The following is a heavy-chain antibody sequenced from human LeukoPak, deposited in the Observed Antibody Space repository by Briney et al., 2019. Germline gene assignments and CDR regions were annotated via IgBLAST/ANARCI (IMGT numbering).Heavy chain of an antibody. Sequence: GGSLRLSCAASGFTFSNYWMSWVRQAPGKGLEWVANMNRDGSEKNYVDSMKGRITISRDNAKNSLYLQMNSLRAEDTAVYYCARDPTDYDFWSGYSNNWFDPWGQGTLVTVSS. V-gene: IGHV3-7*01. CDR3: ARDPTDYDFWSGYSNNWFDP. CDR1: GFTFSNYW. CDR2: MNRDGSEK. J-gene: IGHJ5*02. D-gene: IGHD3-3*01.